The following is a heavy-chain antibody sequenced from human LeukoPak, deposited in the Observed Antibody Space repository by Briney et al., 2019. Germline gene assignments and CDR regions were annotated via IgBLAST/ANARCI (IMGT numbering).Heavy chain of an antibody. J-gene: IGHJ4*02. V-gene: IGHV3-30*18. CDR3: AKGAGSGWSDY. D-gene: IGHD6-19*01. CDR1: GFTFSSYG. CDR2: ISYDGSNK. Sequence: GGSLRFSCAASGFTFSSYGMHWVRQAPGKGLEWVAVISYDGSNKYYADSVKGRFTISRDNSKNTLYLQMNSLRAEDTAVYYCAKGAGSGWSDYWGQGTLVTVSS.